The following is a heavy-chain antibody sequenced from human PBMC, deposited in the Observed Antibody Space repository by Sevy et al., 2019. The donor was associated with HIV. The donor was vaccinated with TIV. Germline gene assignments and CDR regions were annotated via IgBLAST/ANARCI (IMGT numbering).Heavy chain of an antibody. D-gene: IGHD3-10*01. J-gene: IGHJ6*02. V-gene: IGHV3-48*01. CDR2: ISSSSSTI. Sequence: GGSLRLSCAASGFTFSSYSMNWVRQAPGKGLEWVSYISSSSSTIYYADSVKGRFTISRDNAKNSLYLQMNSLRAEDTAVYYCARASYGSGSYYLYGMDVWGQGTTVTVSS. CDR1: GFTFSSYS. CDR3: ARASYGSGSYYLYGMDV.